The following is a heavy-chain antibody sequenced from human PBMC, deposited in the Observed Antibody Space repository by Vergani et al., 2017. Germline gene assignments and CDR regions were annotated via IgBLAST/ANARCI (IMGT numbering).Heavy chain of an antibody. J-gene: IGHJ6*02. CDR1: GFTFSSYG. CDR2: IRYDGSNK. CDR3: AKANAXQIVVVIDYYGMDV. V-gene: IGHV3-30*02. D-gene: IGHD3-22*01. Sequence: QVQLVESGGGVVQPGGSLILSCAASGFTFSSYGMHWVRQAPGKGLEWVAFIRYDGSNKYYADSVKGRFTISRDNSKNTLYLQMNSLRAEDTAVYYCAKANAXQIVVVIDYYGMDVWGQGTTVTVSS.